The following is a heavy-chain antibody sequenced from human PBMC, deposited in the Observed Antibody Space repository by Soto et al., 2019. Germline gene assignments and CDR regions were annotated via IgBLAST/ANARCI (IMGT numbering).Heavy chain of an antibody. CDR1: GGSISSSNW. Sequence: SETLSLTCAVSGGSISSSNWWSWVRQPPGKGLEWIGEIYHSGSTNYNPSLKSRVTISVDRSKNQFSLKLSSVTAADTAVYYCARVSITILRPTIDYWGKGTLGAVSS. CDR3: ARVSITILRPTIDY. J-gene: IGHJ4*02. CDR2: IYHSGST. V-gene: IGHV4-4*02. D-gene: IGHD3-3*01.